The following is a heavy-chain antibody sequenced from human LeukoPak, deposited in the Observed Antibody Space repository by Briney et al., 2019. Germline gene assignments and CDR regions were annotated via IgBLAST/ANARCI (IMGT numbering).Heavy chain of an antibody. CDR1: GYTFTGYY. J-gene: IGHJ4*02. Sequence: ASVKVSCKASGYTFTGYYMHWVRQAPGQGLEWMGGVIPILGTPNYAQKFQGRVTITADKSTTTVSIDLRSLRSDDTAVYYCARVERGGVLVVWGPGTLVIVSS. CDR3: ARVERGGVLVV. V-gene: IGHV1-69*10. D-gene: IGHD3-16*01. CDR2: VIPILGTP.